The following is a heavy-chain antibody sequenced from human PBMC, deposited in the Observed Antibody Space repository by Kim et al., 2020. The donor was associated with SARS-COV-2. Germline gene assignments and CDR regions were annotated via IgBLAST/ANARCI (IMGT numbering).Heavy chain of an antibody. CDR3: ARRSYYDSSGYTDAFDI. V-gene: IGHV3-11*06. Sequence: GGSLRLSCAASGFTFSDYYMSWIRQAPGKGLEWVSYISSSSSYTNYADSVKGRFTISRDNAKNSLYLQMHSLRAEDTAVYYCARRSYYDSSGYTDAFDIWGQGTMVTVSS. CDR2: ISSSSSYT. D-gene: IGHD3-22*01. J-gene: IGHJ3*02. CDR1: GFTFSDYY.